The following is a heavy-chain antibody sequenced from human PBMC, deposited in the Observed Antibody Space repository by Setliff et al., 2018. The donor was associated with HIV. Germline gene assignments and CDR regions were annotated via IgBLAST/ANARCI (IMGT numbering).Heavy chain of an antibody. CDR2: IYTSGST. CDR3: ARRWGERVMDV. D-gene: IGHD3-16*01. V-gene: IGHV4-61*09. Sequence: PSETLSLTCTVSGGSISSGSYHWSWIRQPAGKGLECIGHIYTSGSTNYNPSLKSRVTISVNPSKNQFSLKLSSVTAADTAVYHCARRWGERVMDVWGNGTTVTVSS. CDR1: GGSISSGSYH. J-gene: IGHJ6*03.